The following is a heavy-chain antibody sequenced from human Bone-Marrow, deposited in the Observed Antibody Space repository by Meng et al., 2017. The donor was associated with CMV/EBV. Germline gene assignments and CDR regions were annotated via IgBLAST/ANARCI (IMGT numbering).Heavy chain of an antibody. D-gene: IGHD6-13*01. Sequence: GESLKISCAASGFTFSSYAMHWVRQAPGKGLEWVAVISYDGSNKYYADSVKGRFTISRDNSKNTLYLQMNSLRAEDTAVYYCARARGEQQLVILDAFDIWGQGTMVTASS. CDR1: GFTFSSYA. CDR2: ISYDGSNK. CDR3: ARARGEQQLVILDAFDI. V-gene: IGHV3-30-3*01. J-gene: IGHJ3*02.